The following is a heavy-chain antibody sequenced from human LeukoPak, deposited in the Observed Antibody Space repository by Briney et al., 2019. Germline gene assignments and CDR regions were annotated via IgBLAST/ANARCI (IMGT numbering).Heavy chain of an antibody. D-gene: IGHD3-22*01. V-gene: IGHV1-2*02. CDR2: INPNSGGT. CDR1: GYTFTSYG. CDR3: ARDRQYGYYYESRDAFDI. Sequence: ASVKVSCKASGYTFTSYGISWVRQAPGQGLEWMGWINPNSGGTNYAQKFQGRVTMTRDTSISTAYMELSRLRSDDTAVYYCARDRQYGYYYESRDAFDIWGQGTMVTVSS. J-gene: IGHJ3*02.